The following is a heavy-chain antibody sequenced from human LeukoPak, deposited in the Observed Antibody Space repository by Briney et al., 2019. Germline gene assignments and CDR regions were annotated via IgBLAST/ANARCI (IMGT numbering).Heavy chain of an antibody. D-gene: IGHD2-2*02. J-gene: IGHJ5*02. CDR3: ARVVVPAAISSFWFDP. Sequence: ASVKVSCKASGYTFTGYYMHWVRQAPGQGLEWMGWINPNSGGINYAQKFQGRVTMTRDTSISTAYMELSRLRSDDTAVYYCARVVVPAAISSFWFDPWGQGTLVTVSS. V-gene: IGHV1-2*02. CDR1: GYTFTGYY. CDR2: INPNSGGI.